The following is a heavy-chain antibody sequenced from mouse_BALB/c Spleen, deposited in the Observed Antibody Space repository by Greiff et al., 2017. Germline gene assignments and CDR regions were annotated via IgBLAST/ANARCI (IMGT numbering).Heavy chain of an antibody. CDR3: AHRSYAMDY. Sequence: QVQLQQPGAELVKPGASVKLSCKASGYTFTSYWMHWVKQRPGQGLEWIGEINPSNGRTNYNEKFKSKATLTVDKSSSTAYMQLSSLTSEDSAVYYCAHRSYAMDYWGQGTSVTVSS. J-gene: IGHJ4*01. CDR1: GYTFTSYW. CDR2: INPSNGRT. D-gene: IGHD2-14*01. V-gene: IGHV1S81*02.